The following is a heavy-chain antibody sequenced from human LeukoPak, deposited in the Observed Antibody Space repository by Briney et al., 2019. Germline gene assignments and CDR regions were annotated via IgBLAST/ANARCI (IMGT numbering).Heavy chain of an antibody. J-gene: IGHJ4*02. V-gene: IGHV3-30*04. CDR2: IRYDGSGL. CDR3: ARDGGLYSTVRGADFNYFDY. D-gene: IGHD3-10*01. Sequence: PGGSLRLSCVGSGFTFSSYTINWVRQAPGKGLEWVGFIRYDGSGLYYGHSVKGRFSISRDNSKNTVYLQMNSLRPDDTAVYYCARDGGLYSTVRGADFNYFDYWGQGTLVSVSS. CDR1: GFTFSSYT.